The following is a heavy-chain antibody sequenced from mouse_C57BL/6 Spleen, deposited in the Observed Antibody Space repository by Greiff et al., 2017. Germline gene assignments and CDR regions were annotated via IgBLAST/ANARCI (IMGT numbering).Heavy chain of an antibody. CDR3: ARSWDYDGYYFDY. V-gene: IGHV7-3*01. CDR2: IRNKANGYTT. Sequence: EVHLVESGGGLVQPGGSLSLSCAASGFTFTDYYMSWVRQPPGKALEWLGFIRNKANGYTTEYSASVKGRFTISRDNSQSILYLQMNALRAEDSATCYCARSWDYDGYYFDYWGQGTTLTVSS. J-gene: IGHJ2*01. D-gene: IGHD2-4*01. CDR1: GFTFTDYY.